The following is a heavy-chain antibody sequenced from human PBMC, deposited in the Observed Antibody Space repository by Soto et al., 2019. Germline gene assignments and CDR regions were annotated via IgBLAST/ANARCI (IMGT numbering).Heavy chain of an antibody. D-gene: IGHD3-10*01. Sequence: ASVKVSCKASGFKFPSAAVQWVRQARGQRLEWIGWIVVGSGNTNYAEDFKERVTIDRDMSTSTVYLELSSLRSEDTAVYYCGPGGSVTVVRGVIASDAFDVWGQGTKVTVSS. V-gene: IGHV1-58*01. CDR1: GFKFPSAA. CDR3: GPGGSVTVVRGVIASDAFDV. CDR2: IVVGSGNT. J-gene: IGHJ3*01.